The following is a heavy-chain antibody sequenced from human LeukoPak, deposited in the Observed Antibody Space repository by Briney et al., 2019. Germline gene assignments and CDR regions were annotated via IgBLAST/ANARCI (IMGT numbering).Heavy chain of an antibody. Sequence: GGSLRLSCAASGFTFSSYGMHWVRQAPGKGLEWVAVISYDGSNKYYAGSVKGRFTISRDNSKNTLYLQMNSLRAEDTAVYYCAKDLLAAVVAWGQGTLVTVSS. CDR2: ISYDGSNK. CDR1: GFTFSSYG. CDR3: AKDLLAAVVA. J-gene: IGHJ4*02. D-gene: IGHD3-22*01. V-gene: IGHV3-30*18.